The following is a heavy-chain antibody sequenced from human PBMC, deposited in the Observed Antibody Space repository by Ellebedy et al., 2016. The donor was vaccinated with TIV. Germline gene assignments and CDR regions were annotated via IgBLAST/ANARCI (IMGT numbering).Heavy chain of an antibody. V-gene: IGHV4-39*01. Sequence: MPSETLSLTCTVSGVSIRTSTYYWVWIRQPPGKGLERIRSFYYTGSTYYNPSLKSRVTMSVDTSKNQFSLKLRSVTAADTAVYYCSRHSNYDYLWGTYRADFDYWGQGTLVTVSS. CDR1: GVSIRTSTYY. CDR2: FYYTGST. J-gene: IGHJ4*02. CDR3: SRHSNYDYLWGTYRADFDY. D-gene: IGHD3-16*02.